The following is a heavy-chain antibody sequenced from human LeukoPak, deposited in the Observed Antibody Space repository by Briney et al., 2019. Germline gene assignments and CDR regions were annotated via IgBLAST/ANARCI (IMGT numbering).Heavy chain of an antibody. CDR1: GYTFTSYF. D-gene: IGHD6-6*01. J-gene: IGHJ4*02. Sequence: ASVKVSCKASGYTFTSYFMHWVRQAPGQGLEWMGTINPHDGSTSYPQNFQGRVTMTRDTSTSTVYMELSSLRSEDTAVYYCAAYSSSSMYYSDYWGQGTLVTVSS. V-gene: IGHV1-46*01. CDR2: INPHDGST. CDR3: AAYSSSSMYYSDY.